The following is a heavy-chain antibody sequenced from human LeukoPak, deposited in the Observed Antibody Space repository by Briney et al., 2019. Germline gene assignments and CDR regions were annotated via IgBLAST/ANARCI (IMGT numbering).Heavy chain of an antibody. CDR2: ISYDGSIK. D-gene: IGHD3-10*01. CDR1: GFAFNQYA. J-gene: IGHJ4*02. V-gene: IGHV3-30-3*01. Sequence: PGKSLRLSCAASGFAFNQYAMHWVRQAPGKGLEWVAVISYDGSIKYYADSVKGRFTISRDNSKNTLYLQMNSLRAEDTAVYYCARHLNYYLDYWGQGTLVTVSS. CDR3: ARHLNYYLDY.